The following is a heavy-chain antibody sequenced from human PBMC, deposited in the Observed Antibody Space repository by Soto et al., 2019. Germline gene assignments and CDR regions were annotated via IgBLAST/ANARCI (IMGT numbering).Heavy chain of an antibody. CDR3: ARDRDSSSWYGDYYSMDV. CDR1: GYTFTAYY. CDR2: INPNNGGT. V-gene: IGHV1-2*02. D-gene: IGHD6-13*01. Sequence: ASVKVSCKTSGYTFTAYYMHWVRQAPGQGLEWMGWINPNNGGTNYAQKFQGRVTMSRDTSISTAYLELSWLTSDDTAVYYCARDRDSSSWYGDYYSMDVWGQGTTVTVSS. J-gene: IGHJ6*02.